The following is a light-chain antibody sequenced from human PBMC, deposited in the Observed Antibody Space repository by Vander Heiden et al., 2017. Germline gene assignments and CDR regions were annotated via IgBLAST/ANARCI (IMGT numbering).Light chain of an antibody. CDR1: SSNIGSNT. V-gene: IGLV1-44*01. Sequence: QSVLTQPPSASGTPGQRVTISCSGSSSNIGSNTVNWYQQLPGTAPKLLIYSNNQRPSGVPDRFSGSKSGTSASLAISGLQSEDEADYYCAAWDDSLNAVGFGGGTKL. CDR3: AAWDDSLNAVG. J-gene: IGLJ2*01. CDR2: SNN.